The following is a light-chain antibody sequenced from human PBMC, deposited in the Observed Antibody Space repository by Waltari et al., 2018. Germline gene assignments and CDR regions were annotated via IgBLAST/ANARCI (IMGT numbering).Light chain of an antibody. CDR3: CAYAGSYTYWV. V-gene: IGLV2-11*01. CDR1: STDVGGYNS. J-gene: IGLJ3*02. CDR2: DVS. Sequence: QSALTQPPSVSGSPGQSVTISCTGTSTDVGGYNSVSWYLHHPGKAPKLIIYDVSERPAGVRDRFSGSKSGNTASLTISGLQADDEADYFCCAYAGSYTYWVFGGGTTLTVL.